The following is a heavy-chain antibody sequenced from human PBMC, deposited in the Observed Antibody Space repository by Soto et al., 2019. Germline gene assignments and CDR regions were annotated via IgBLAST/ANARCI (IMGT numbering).Heavy chain of an antibody. D-gene: IGHD3-16*01. J-gene: IGHJ5*02. V-gene: IGHV1-18*01. CDR3: ARDATAAWGDWFAP. CDR2: ISAYNGNT. CDR1: GYSFTSYG. Sequence: ASVKVPCKYSGYSFTSYGIMLVRPAPGKGLEWMGWISAYNGNTNYAQKLQGRVTMTTDTSTSTAYMELRSLRSDDTAVYYCARDATAAWGDWFAPWGQGTRVPVPQ.